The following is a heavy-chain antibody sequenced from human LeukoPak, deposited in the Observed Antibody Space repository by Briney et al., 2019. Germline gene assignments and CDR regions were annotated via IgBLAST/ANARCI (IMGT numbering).Heavy chain of an antibody. V-gene: IGHV1-18*01. J-gene: IGHJ5*02. D-gene: IGHD5-12*01. CDR1: GYTFTSYG. CDR3: ARDIVATIGLNWFDP. Sequence: ASVKVSCKASGYTFTSYGISWVRQAPGQGLEWMGWISAYNGNTNYAQKLQGRVTMTTDTSTSTAYMELRSLRSEDTAVYYCARDIVATIGLNWFDPWGQGTLVTVSS. CDR2: ISAYNGNT.